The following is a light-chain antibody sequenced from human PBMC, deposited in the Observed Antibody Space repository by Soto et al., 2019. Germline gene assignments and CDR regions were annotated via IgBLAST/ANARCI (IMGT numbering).Light chain of an antibody. CDR2: DVT. CDR3: SSYTTSNTRQIV. V-gene: IGLV2-14*03. CDR1: NSDVGGYNY. Sequence: QSVLTQPASVSGAPGQSITISCTGTNSDVGGYNYFSWDQHHPGKAPTLIIYDVTNRPSGVSNPFSGSKSGNTASLTISGLQPEDEADYYCSSYTTSNTRQIVFGTG. J-gene: IGLJ1*01.